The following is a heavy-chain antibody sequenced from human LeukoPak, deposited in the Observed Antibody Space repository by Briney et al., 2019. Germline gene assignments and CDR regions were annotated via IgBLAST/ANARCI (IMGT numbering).Heavy chain of an antibody. D-gene: IGHD6-13*01. J-gene: IGHJ4*02. V-gene: IGHV1-69*04. CDR1: GGTLSSNV. Sequence: SVKVSCKASGGTLSSNVISWVRQAPGQGLEWMGRIIPIIGTPDYAQKFQGRVTITADKSTNTAYMELTSLKYEDTAVYYCARAGGSSWYVSLYYWGQGTLVTVSS. CDR2: IIPIIGTP. CDR3: ARAGGSSWYVSLYY.